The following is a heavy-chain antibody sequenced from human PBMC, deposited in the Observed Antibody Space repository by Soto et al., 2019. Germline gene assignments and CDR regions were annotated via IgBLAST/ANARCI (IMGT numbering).Heavy chain of an antibody. CDR3: ARAWTFGGVIVPHFDY. V-gene: IGHV4-30-4*01. Sequence: QVQLQESGPGLVKPSQTLSLTCTVSGGSISSGDYYWSWIGQPPGNGLEWIGYIYYSGSTYYNPSLKSRVTISVDTSKNHFSLKLSSVTAADTAVYYCARAWTFGGVIVPHFDYWGQGTLVTVSS. D-gene: IGHD3-16*02. J-gene: IGHJ4*02. CDR2: IYYSGST. CDR1: GGSISSGDYY.